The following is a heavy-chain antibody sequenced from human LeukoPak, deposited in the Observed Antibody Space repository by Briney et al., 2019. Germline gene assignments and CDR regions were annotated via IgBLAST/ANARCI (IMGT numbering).Heavy chain of an antibody. Sequence: GGSLRLSCAASGFTFSSYWMSWVRQAPGKGLEWVANIKQDGSEKYYVDSVKGRFTISRDNAKNSLYLQMNSLRAEDTAVYYCARDPVQMTTVTTVSYYYMDVWGKGTTVTVS. V-gene: IGHV3-7*01. J-gene: IGHJ6*03. CDR2: IKQDGSEK. CDR3: ARDPVQMTTVTTVSYYYMDV. D-gene: IGHD4-11*01. CDR1: GFTFSSYW.